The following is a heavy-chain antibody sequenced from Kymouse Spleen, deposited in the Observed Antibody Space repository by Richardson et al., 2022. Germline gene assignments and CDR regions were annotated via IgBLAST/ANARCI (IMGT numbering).Heavy chain of an antibody. J-gene: IGHJ6*02. Sequence: QVQLVQSGAEVKKPGASVKVSCKASGYTFTSYAMHWVRQAPGQRLEWMGWINAGNGNTKYSQKFQGRVTITRDTSASTAYMELSSLRSEDTAVYYCARGYYYGSGSYTSYYGMDVWGQGTTVTVSS. CDR2: INAGNGNT. V-gene: IGHV1-3*01. CDR3: ARGYYYGSGSYTSYYGMDV. CDR1: GYTFTSYA. D-gene: IGHD3-10*01.